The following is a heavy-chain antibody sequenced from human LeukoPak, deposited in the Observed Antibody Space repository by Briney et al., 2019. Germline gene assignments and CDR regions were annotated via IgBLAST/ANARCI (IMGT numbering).Heavy chain of an antibody. D-gene: IGHD5-12*01. CDR2: IYHSGST. CDR3: ARHPMLRLDAFDI. V-gene: IGHV4-38-2*02. Sequence: SETLSLTCTVSGYSISSGYYWGWIRQPPGKGLEWIGSIYHSGSTYYNPSLKSRVTISVDTSKNQLSLKLSSVTAADTAVYYCARHPMLRLDAFDIWGQGTMVTVSS. CDR1: GYSISSGYY. J-gene: IGHJ3*02.